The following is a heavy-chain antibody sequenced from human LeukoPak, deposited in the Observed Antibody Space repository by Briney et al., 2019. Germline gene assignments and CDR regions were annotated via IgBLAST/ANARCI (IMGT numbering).Heavy chain of an antibody. CDR2: IKQDGSEK. V-gene: IGHV3-7*01. CDR1: GFTFSSYW. Sequence: GRSLRLSCAASGFTFSSYWMSWVRQAPGKGLEWVANIKQDGSEKYYVDSVKGRFTISRDNAKNSLYLQMNSLRAEDTAVYYCARGGGTATKTTDAFDIWGQGTMLTVSS. D-gene: IGHD5-12*01. J-gene: IGHJ3*02. CDR3: ARGGGTATKTTDAFDI.